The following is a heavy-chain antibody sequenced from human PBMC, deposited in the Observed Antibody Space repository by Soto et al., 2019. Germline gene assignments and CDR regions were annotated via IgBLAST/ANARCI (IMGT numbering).Heavy chain of an antibody. J-gene: IGHJ4*02. V-gene: IGHV5-10-1*01. CDR3: ARQARYCSSTSCSRADY. Sequence: LGESLKISCKGSGYSFTSYWISWVRQMPGKGLEWMGRIDPSDSYTNYSPSFQGHVTISADKSISTAYLQWSSLKASDTAMYYCARQARYCSSTSCSRADYWGQGTLVTVSS. D-gene: IGHD2-2*01. CDR2: IDPSDSYT. CDR1: GYSFTSYW.